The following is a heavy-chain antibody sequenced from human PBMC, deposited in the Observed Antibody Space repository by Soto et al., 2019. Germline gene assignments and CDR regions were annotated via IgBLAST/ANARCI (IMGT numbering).Heavy chain of an antibody. CDR1: GFTFSSYG. J-gene: IGHJ5*02. Sequence: PGGSLRLSCAASGFTFSSYGMHWVRQAPGKGLEWVAVISYDGSNKYYADSVKGRFTISRDNSKNTLYLQMNSLRAEDTAVYYCAKDGWIADQGYNWFDPWGQGTLVTVSS. D-gene: IGHD6-13*01. CDR3: AKDGWIADQGYNWFDP. CDR2: ISYDGSNK. V-gene: IGHV3-30*18.